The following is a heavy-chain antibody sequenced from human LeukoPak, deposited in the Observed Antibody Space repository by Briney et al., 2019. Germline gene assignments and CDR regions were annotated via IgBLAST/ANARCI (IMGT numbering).Heavy chain of an antibody. CDR1: GYTFTSYY. V-gene: IGHV1-46*01. J-gene: IGHJ4*02. CDR2: INPSGGST. CDR3: ARGRDLISGEYYFDY. Sequence: ASVKVSCKASGYTFTSYYMHWVRQAPGQGLGWMGIINPSGGSTSYAQKFQGRVTMTRDMSTSTVYMELSSLRSEDTAVYYCARGRDLISGEYYFDYWGQGTLVTVSS. D-gene: IGHD3-16*01.